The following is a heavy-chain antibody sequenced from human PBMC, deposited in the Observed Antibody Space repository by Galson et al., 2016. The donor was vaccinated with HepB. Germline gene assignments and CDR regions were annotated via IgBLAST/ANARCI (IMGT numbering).Heavy chain of an antibody. CDR2: IDHSGAT. V-gene: IGHV4-34*01. CDR3: ARGRREKYIVVVPAARFDP. Sequence: SETLSLTCAVYGGSFSDDYWTWIRQPPGKGLEWIGDIDHSGATHYNPSLKGRVTISLDTSKNQFSLRQTSVTAADTAMYYCARGRREKYIVVVPAARFDPWGQGTLVTVSS. J-gene: IGHJ5*02. CDR1: GGSFSDDY. D-gene: IGHD2-2*01.